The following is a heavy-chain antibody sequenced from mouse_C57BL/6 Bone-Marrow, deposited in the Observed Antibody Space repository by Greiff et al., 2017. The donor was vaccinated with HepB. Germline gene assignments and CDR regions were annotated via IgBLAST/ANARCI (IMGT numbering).Heavy chain of an antibody. J-gene: IGHJ2*01. V-gene: IGHV2-4*01. Sequence: VQLVESGPGLVQPSQSLSITCTVSGFSLTSYGVHWVRQPPGKGLEWLGVIWSGGSTDYNAAFISRLSISKDNSKSQVFFKMNSLQADDTAIYYCAKNGRGSCYFDYWGQGTTLTVSS. CDR2: IWSGGST. CDR3: AKNGRGSCYFDY. D-gene: IGHD1-1*01. CDR1: GFSLTSYG.